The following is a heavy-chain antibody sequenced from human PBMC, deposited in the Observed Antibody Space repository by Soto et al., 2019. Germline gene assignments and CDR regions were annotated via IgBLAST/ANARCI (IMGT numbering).Heavy chain of an antibody. CDR1: GFTFSSYA. V-gene: IGHV3-64*01. D-gene: IGHD6-19*01. Sequence: GGSLRLSCAASGFTFSSYAMHWVRQAPGKGLEYVSAISSNGGSTYYANSVKGRFTISRDNSKNTLYLQMGSLRAEDMAVYYCSASPSQYSSGWYPPGYWGQGTLVTVSS. CDR2: ISSNGGST. J-gene: IGHJ4*02. CDR3: SASPSQYSSGWYPPGY.